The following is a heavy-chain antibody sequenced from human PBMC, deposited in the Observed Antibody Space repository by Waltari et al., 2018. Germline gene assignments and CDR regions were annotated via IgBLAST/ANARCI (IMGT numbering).Heavy chain of an antibody. V-gene: IGHV4-39*07. D-gene: IGHD4-17*01. CDR3: ARVGTVTTGMDV. CDR1: GGPISSSSYY. Sequence: QLQLQESGPGLVKPSETLSLTCTVSGGPISSSSYYLGWIRQPPGKGLEWIGSIYYSGSTYYNPSLKSRVTISVDTSKNQFSLKLSSVTAADTAVYYCARVGTVTTGMDVWGQGTTVTVSS. J-gene: IGHJ6*02. CDR2: IYYSGST.